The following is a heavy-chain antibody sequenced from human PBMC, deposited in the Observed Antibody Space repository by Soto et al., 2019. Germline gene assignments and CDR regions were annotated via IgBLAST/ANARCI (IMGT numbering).Heavy chain of an antibody. CDR3: AREYYDSSGFYGADY. CDR2: IDWDDK. V-gene: IGHV2-70*01. Sequence: SGPTLVNPTQTLTLTCTFSGFSLSTSGMCVSWIRQSPGKALEWLALIDWDDKYYSTSLKTMLTISKDTSKNQVVLTMTNMDPVDTATYYCAREYYDSSGFYGADYWGQGTPVTVSS. J-gene: IGHJ4*02. CDR1: GFSLSTSGMC. D-gene: IGHD3-22*01.